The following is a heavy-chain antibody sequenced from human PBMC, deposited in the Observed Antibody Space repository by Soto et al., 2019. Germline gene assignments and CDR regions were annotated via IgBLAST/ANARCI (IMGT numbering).Heavy chain of an antibody. CDR2: INAGNGNT. J-gene: IGHJ6*03. CDR3: ARDPNYGDYYMDV. CDR1: GYTFTSYA. V-gene: IGHV1-3*01. Sequence: ASVKVSCKASGYTFTSYAMHWVRQAPGQRLEWMGWINAGNGNTKCSQKFQGRVTITRDTSASTAYMELSSLRSEDTAVYYCARDPNYGDYYMDVWGKGTTVTVSS. D-gene: IGHD4-17*01.